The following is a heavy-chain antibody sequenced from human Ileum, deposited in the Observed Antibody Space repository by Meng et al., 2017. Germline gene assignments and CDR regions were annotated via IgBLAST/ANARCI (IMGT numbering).Heavy chain of an antibody. J-gene: IGHJ4*02. V-gene: IGHV4-4*02. CDR3: ARETYIGNTGHYYVDS. D-gene: IGHD3-22*01. CDR2: MFHTGRI. Sequence: VQLHESGPGLVKPSGTLSLTCGVSGGSIERNNWGSWVPQPPGKGLEWIADMFHTGRINYNPSFKGRVTISVDRSKNQFALEFTSVTAADTAVYFCARETYIGNTGHYYVDSWGRGTLVTVSS. CDR1: GGSIERNNW.